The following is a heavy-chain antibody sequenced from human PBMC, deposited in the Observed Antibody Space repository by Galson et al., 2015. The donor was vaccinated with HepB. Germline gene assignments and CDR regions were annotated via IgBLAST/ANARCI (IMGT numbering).Heavy chain of an antibody. CDR3: ATARITMIVVVTPHAFDI. J-gene: IGHJ3*02. D-gene: IGHD3-22*01. CDR2: FDPEDGET. CDR1: GYTLTELS. V-gene: IGHV1-24*01. Sequence: SVKVSCKVSGYTLTELSMHWVRQAPGKGLEWMGGFDPEDGETIYAQKFQGRVTMTEDTSTDTAYMELSSLRSEDTAVYYCATARITMIVVVTPHAFDIWGQGTMVTVSS.